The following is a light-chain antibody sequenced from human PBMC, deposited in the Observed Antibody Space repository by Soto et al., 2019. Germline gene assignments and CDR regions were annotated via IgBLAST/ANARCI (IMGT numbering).Light chain of an antibody. Sequence: SQITHAPSSLSSSVGDRVTITCQTSQSIDIYLNWYQQKTGKAPKLLIYGASSLQSGVPLRFSGSGSGTDFTLTISSLEPEDFATYYCQETYSPLWGTCGQGTKVDI. CDR1: QSIDIY. J-gene: IGKJ1*01. CDR3: QETYSPLWGT. CDR2: GAS. V-gene: IGKV1-39*01.